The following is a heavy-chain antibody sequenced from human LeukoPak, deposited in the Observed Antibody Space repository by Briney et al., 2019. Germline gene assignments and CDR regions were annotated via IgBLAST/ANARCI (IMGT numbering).Heavy chain of an antibody. Sequence: GESLKISCKASGYIFTNFWIAWVRQMPGKGLEWMGIIFPADSDTRYSPSFQGQVTMSADKSITTAYLQWSSLKASDTAIYYCARSGYCGYETDYWGQGTLLTVSS. V-gene: IGHV5-51*01. CDR3: ARSGYCGYETDY. CDR1: GYIFTNFW. CDR2: IFPADSDT. J-gene: IGHJ4*02. D-gene: IGHD5-12*01.